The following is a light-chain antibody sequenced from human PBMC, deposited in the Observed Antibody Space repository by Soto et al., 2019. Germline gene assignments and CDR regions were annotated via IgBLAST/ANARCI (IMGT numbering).Light chain of an antibody. Sequence: NFMLTQPHSVSESPGKTVTISCTRSSDSIASNYVQWYQQRPGSAPTTVIYEDNQRPAGVPDRFSGSIDGSSNSASLTISGLKTEDEADYYCQSYDSSHHWMFGGGTKLTVL. CDR1: SDSIASNY. CDR3: QSYDSSHHWM. CDR2: EDN. J-gene: IGLJ3*02. V-gene: IGLV6-57*04.